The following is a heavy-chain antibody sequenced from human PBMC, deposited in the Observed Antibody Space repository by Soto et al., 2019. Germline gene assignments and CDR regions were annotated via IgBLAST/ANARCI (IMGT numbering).Heavy chain of an antibody. Sequence: QVQLVQSGAEVKKPGASVKVSCKASGYTFTSYGISWVRQAPGQGLEWMGWISAYNGNTNYAQKLQGRVTMTTDTSTRPAYLERRSLGSEDTAVYYCARDSLLRFGDHDAFDIWVQGTMVTVSS. V-gene: IGHV1-18*01. J-gene: IGHJ3*02. CDR3: ARDSLLRFGDHDAFDI. CDR2: ISAYNGNT. CDR1: GYTFTSYG. D-gene: IGHD3-10*01.